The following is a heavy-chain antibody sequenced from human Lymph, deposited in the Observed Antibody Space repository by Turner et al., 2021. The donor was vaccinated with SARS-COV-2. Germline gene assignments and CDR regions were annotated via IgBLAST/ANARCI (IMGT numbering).Heavy chain of an antibody. CDR3: ARGFDY. Sequence: QVQPQESGPGLVKPLETLSLTCTVSGDSISNYYWSWIRQPPGKGLEWIGYIYYSGSTNYNPSLKGRVTISVDTSKNHFSLKLSSVTAADTAVYYCARGFDYWGQGTLVTVSS. V-gene: IGHV4-59*01. CDR1: GDSISNYY. J-gene: IGHJ4*02. CDR2: IYYSGST.